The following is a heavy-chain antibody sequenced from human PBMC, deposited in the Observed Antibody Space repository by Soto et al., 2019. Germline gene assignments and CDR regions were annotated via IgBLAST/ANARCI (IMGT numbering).Heavy chain of an antibody. J-gene: IGHJ5*02. CDR2: IIPIFGTA. CDR3: ASSSSPEYNWFDL. V-gene: IGHV1-69*01. Sequence: GQLVKSGAEVKKPGCSGNVSCKASGGTFSSYAISWVRQAPGKGLEWMGGIIPIFGTANYAQKFQGRVTITADESTSTAYMELSSLRAEDTAVYYCASSSSPEYNWFDLWGQGTLVTVSS. CDR1: GGTFSSYA.